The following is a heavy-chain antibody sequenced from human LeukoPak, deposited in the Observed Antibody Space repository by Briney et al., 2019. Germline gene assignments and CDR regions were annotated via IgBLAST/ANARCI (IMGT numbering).Heavy chain of an antibody. V-gene: IGHV3-48*04. CDR2: ISSSSRTI. CDR3: ARGYSSSPAANYYYYYYMDV. D-gene: IGHD6-6*01. J-gene: IGHJ6*03. Sequence: GGSLRLSCTASGFTFSSYSMNWVRQAPGKGLEWVSHISSSSRTIYYADSVKGRLTISRDNADNSLYLQMNSLRAEDTAVYYCARGYSSSPAANYYYYYYMDVWGKGTTVTVSS. CDR1: GFTFSSYS.